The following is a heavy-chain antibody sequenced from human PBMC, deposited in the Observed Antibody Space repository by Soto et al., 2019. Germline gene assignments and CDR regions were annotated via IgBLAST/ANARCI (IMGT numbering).Heavy chain of an antibody. CDR1: GYTFTSYY. D-gene: IGHD2-2*01. CDR2: INPSGGST. CDR3: ASDSGIVLVPAAMVSYYYGMDV. V-gene: IGHV1-46*01. Sequence: GASVKVSCKASGYTFTSYYMHWVRQAPGQGLEWMGIINPSGGSTSYAQKFQGRVTMTRDTSTSTVYMELSSLRSEDTAVYYCASDSGIVLVPAAMVSYYYGMDVWGQGTTVTVSS. J-gene: IGHJ6*02.